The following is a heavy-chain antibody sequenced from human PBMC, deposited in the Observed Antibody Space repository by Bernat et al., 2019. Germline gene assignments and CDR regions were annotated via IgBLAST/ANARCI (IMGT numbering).Heavy chain of an antibody. CDR1: GFTFSSYW. CDR2: IKQDGSEK. V-gene: IGHV3-7*03. Sequence: EVQLVESGGGLVQPGGSLRLSCAASGFTFSSYWMSWVRQAPGKGLEWVANIKQDGSEKYYVDSVKGRFTISRDNAKNSLYLQMNSLRAEDTAVYYCARDPVVRGYIRYYFDYWGQGTLVTVSS. CDR3: ARDPVVRGYIRYYFDY. J-gene: IGHJ4*02. D-gene: IGHD3-10*01.